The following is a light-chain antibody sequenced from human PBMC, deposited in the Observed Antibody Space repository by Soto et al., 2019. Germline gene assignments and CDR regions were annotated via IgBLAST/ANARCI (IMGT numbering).Light chain of an antibody. Sequence: EIVLTQSPGTLSLSPGERATLSCRASQSVSSSYLAWYQQKPGQAPRLLIYGASSRATGIPDRFSGSWSGTDFTLTISRLEPEDCAVYYCQQYGSSPLTFGGGNKVEIK. J-gene: IGKJ4*01. CDR1: QSVSSSY. CDR2: GAS. V-gene: IGKV3-20*01. CDR3: QQYGSSPLT.